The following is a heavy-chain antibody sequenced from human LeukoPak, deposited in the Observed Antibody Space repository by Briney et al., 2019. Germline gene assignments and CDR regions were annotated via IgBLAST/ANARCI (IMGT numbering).Heavy chain of an antibody. CDR2: INHSGST. CDR3: ARAPMFDSSGYYYGFYFDY. D-gene: IGHD3-22*01. Sequence: PSETLSLTRAVYGGSFSGYYWSWIRQPPGKGLEWIGEINHSGSTNYNPSLKSRVTISVDTSKNQFSLKLSSVTAADTAVYYCARAPMFDSSGYYYGFYFDYWGQGTLVTVSS. J-gene: IGHJ4*02. V-gene: IGHV4-34*01. CDR1: GGSFSGYY.